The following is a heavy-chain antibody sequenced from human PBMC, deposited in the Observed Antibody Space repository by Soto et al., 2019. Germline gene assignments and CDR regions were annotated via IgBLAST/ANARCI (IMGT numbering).Heavy chain of an antibody. CDR1: GYTFTSYA. J-gene: IGHJ6*02. Sequence: ASVKVSCKASGYTFTSYAMHWVRQAPGQRLEWMGWINVGNGNTKYSQKFQGRVTITRDTSASTAYMELSSLRSEDTAVYYCARGGVDIVVVVAATASDGMDVWGQGTTVTVSS. CDR3: ARGGVDIVVVVAATASDGMDV. CDR2: INVGNGNT. V-gene: IGHV1-3*01. D-gene: IGHD2-15*01.